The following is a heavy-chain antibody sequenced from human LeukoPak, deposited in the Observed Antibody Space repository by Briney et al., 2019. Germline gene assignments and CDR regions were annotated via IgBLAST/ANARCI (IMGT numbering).Heavy chain of an antibody. V-gene: IGHV4-39*01. J-gene: IGHJ1*01. CDR1: GASISTSSYY. Sequence: SEETPFLTCTVSGASISTSSYYWGWIRQPPGQGLEWLGTLYYGRSTYSNPSLNSRLTISGDTSKNQFSLRLNSVTAADTAVYYCAIQSTLPRLNDWGRG. CDR3: AIQSTLPRLND. CDR2: LYYGRST.